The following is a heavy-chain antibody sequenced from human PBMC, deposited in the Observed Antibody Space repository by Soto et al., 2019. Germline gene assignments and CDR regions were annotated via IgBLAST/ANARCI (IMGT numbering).Heavy chain of an antibody. Sequence: EVQLLESGGGLVQPGGSLRLSCAASGFTFSSYAMSWVRQAPGKGLEWVSAISGSGGSTYYADSVKGRFTISRDNSKSSVSLQMNSLRAKDTDVYYCAKEPRWLGDYLEYWGQGTLVTVSS. D-gene: IGHD3-9*01. CDR2: ISGSGGST. V-gene: IGHV3-23*01. CDR3: AKEPRWLGDYLEY. CDR1: GFTFSSYA. J-gene: IGHJ4*02.